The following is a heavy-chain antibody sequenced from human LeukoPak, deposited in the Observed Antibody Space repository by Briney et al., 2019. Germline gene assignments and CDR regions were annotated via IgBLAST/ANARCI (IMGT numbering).Heavy chain of an antibody. J-gene: IGHJ5*02. V-gene: IGHV3-30*04. CDR1: GFIFSNYA. CDR2: IFYDGSNK. Sequence: PGGSLRLSCTASGFIFSNYAMHWVRQAPGKGLEWVAVIFYDGSNKYYADSVKGRFTISRDNSKNTLYLQMNSLRAEDTAVYYCAKAPSPIAAAELNWFDPWGQGTLVTVSS. D-gene: IGHD6-13*01. CDR3: AKAPSPIAAAELNWFDP.